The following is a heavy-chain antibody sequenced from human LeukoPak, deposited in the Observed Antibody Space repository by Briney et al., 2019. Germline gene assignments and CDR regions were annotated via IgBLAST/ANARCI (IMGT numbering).Heavy chain of an antibody. CDR1: GYTFTSYG. V-gene: IGHV1-18*01. J-gene: IGHJ4*02. CDR3: ARDLEPHTLHSSSWSVPHDY. Sequence: ASVKVSCKASGYTFTSYGISWVRQAPGQGLEWMGWISAYNGNTNYAQKLQGRVTMTTDTSTSTAYMELRSLRSDDTAVYYCARDLEPHTLHSSSWSVPHDYWGQGTLVTVSS. D-gene: IGHD6-13*01. CDR2: ISAYNGNT.